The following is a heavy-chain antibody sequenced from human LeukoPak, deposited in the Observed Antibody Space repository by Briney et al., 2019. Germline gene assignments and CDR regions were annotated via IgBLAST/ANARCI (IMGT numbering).Heavy chain of an antibody. J-gene: IGHJ4*02. CDR3: ARGLEWLALRFLEWSPTYYFDY. CDR1: GGSFSGYY. D-gene: IGHD3-3*01. Sequence: PSETLALTCAVYGGSFSGYYWSWIRQPPGKGLEGIGEINHSGSTNYNPSLKSRVTISVDTSKDQFSLDLSSVTAADTAVYYCARGLEWLALRFLEWSPTYYFDYWGQGTLVTVSS. V-gene: IGHV4-34*01. CDR2: INHSGST.